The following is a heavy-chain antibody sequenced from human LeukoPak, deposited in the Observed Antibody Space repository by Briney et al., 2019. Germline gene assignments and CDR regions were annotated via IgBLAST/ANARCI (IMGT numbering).Heavy chain of an antibody. Sequence: PGGSLRLSCAASGFTFSDYYMSWIRQAPGKGLEWVSYIAFSSTSVYYAASVKGRFTISRDNAKNSVYLQMNSLGVDDTGVYYCVRDHQYCMDVWGKGTTVTVSS. CDR2: IAFSSTSV. J-gene: IGHJ6*03. CDR3: VRDHQYCMDV. V-gene: IGHV3-11*04. CDR1: GFTFSDYY. D-gene: IGHD2-2*01.